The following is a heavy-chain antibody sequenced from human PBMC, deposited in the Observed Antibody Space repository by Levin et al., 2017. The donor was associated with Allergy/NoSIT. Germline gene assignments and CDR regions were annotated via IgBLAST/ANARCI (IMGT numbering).Heavy chain of an antibody. D-gene: IGHD3-10*01. Sequence: GESLKISCAASGFTFSSYGMHWVRQAPGKGLEWVAVIWHDGNTKYYVDSVKGRFTISRDNSKNTLYLHMNSLRAEDTAVYYCARESGVTMVRAPIYYYGMDVWGQGTTVTVSS. CDR2: IWHDGNTK. CDR1: GFTFSSYG. CDR3: ARESGVTMVRAPIYYYGMDV. V-gene: IGHV3-33*01. J-gene: IGHJ6*02.